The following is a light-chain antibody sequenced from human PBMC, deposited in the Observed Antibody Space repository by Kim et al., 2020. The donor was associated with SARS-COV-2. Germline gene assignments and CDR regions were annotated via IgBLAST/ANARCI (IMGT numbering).Light chain of an antibody. CDR3: GTWDSRLSAAV. CDR1: TSNIGDNF. Sequence: QSVLTQPPSVSAAPGQKVTISCSGSTSNIGDNFVSWYQQLPGTAPKLLIYANNKRPSGIPDRFSGSKSGTSATLGITGLQTGDEADYYCGTWDSRLSAAVFGGGTHLTLL. CDR2: ANN. V-gene: IGLV1-51*01. J-gene: IGLJ7*01.